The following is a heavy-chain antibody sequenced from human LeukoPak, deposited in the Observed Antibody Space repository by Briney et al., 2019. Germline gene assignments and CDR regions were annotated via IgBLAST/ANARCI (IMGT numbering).Heavy chain of an antibody. CDR3: ARGKIYCSGGRCYRALYWYFDL. J-gene: IGHJ2*01. CDR1: GGSFSGYY. CDR2: NNHSGST. D-gene: IGHD2-15*01. V-gene: IGHV4-34*01. Sequence: SSETLSLTCAVSGGSFSGYYWSWIRQPPAKGRVWLGENNHSGSTNYNTPLKSRVTISVDTSKNQLSLKLSSVTTADPAVYYCARGKIYCSGGRCYRALYWYFDLWGRGTLVTVSS.